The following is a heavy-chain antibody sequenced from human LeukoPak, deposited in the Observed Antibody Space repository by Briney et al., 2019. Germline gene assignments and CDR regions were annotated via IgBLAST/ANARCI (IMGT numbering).Heavy chain of an antibody. CDR3: ARTDIVVVVAATPGYFQH. D-gene: IGHD2-15*01. CDR2: ISAYNGNT. CDR1: GYTFTGYY. J-gene: IGHJ1*01. V-gene: IGHV1-18*01. Sequence: ASVKVSCKACGYTFTGYYMHWVRQAPGQGLEWMGRISAYNGNTSYSQKLQGRVTMTTDTSTSTAYMELRSLRSDDTAVYYCARTDIVVVVAATPGYFQHWGQGTLVTVSS.